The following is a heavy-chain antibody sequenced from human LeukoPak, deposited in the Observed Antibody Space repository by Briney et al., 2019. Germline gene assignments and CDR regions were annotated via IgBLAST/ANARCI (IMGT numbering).Heavy chain of an antibody. CDR2: ISSGGGTR. J-gene: IGHJ4*02. V-gene: IGHV3-48*03. CDR1: GFSLSNYE. Sequence: GSLRLSCAASGFSLSNYEMNWVRQAPGKGLEWVSYISSGGGTRYYADSVEGRFTISRDDAKKSLYLQMNSLRAEDTAVYYCARFGLGFDYWGQGTLVTVSS. D-gene: IGHD3/OR15-3a*01. CDR3: ARFGLGFDY.